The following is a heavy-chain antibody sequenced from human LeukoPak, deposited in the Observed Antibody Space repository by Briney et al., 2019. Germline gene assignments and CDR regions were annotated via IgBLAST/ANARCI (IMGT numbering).Heavy chain of an antibody. D-gene: IGHD3-16*02. CDR3: ARGVNDILGELSLLNY. CDR2: INHSGST. J-gene: IGHJ4*02. Sequence: SETLSLTCAVYGGSFSGYYWSWIRQPPGKGLEWIGEINHSGSTNYNPSLKSRVTISVDTSKNQFSLKLNSVTAADTAVYSCARGVNDILGELSLLNYWGQGTLVTVSS. V-gene: IGHV4-34*01. CDR1: GGSFSGYY.